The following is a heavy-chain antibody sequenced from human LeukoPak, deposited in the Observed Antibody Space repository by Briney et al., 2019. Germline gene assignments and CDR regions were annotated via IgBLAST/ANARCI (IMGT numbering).Heavy chain of an antibody. J-gene: IGHJ1*01. CDR1: GYTFTSYD. V-gene: IGHV1-8*02. Sequence: ASVKVSCKASGYTFTSYDINWVRQATGQGLEWMGWMNPNSGNAGYAQKFQGRVTMTRNNSISTAYMELSSLRADETAVYYCARKYHYGSGKPKYGYWGQGAVILVSA. D-gene: IGHD3-10*01. CDR2: MNPNSGNA. CDR3: ARKYHYGSGKPKYGY.